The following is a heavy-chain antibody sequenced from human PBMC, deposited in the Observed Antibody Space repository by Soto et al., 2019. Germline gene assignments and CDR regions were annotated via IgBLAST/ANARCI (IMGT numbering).Heavy chain of an antibody. D-gene: IGHD1-26*01. CDR2: ISSSSSYI. CDR1: GFTFSSYS. J-gene: IGHJ2*01. Sequence: GGSLRLSCAASGFTFSSYSMNWVRQAPGKGLEWVSSISSSSSYIYYADSVKGRFTISRDNAKNSLYLQMNSLRAEDTAVYYCARVVFFLMKRLPPSSTYFPSRRSSDL. CDR3: ARVVFFLMKRLPPSSTYFPSRRSSDL. V-gene: IGHV3-21*01.